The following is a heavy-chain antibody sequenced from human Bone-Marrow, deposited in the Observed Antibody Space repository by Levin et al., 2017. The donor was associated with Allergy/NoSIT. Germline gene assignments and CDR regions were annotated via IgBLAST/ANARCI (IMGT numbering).Heavy chain of an antibody. D-gene: IGHD3-22*01. V-gene: IGHV3-48*03. J-gene: IGHJ6*02. CDR2: ISSSGSTV. CDR3: ARDNKDESDDSPYYYYYGMDV. Sequence: LSLTCASSVFTFRVSEMNFVRQAPWQGLEWVAYISSSGSTVRYADPVKGRFTISRDNADNSLYLQMDSLRSEDSAVYYCARDNKDESDDSPYYYYYGMDVWGQGTTVTVSS. CDR1: VFTFRVSE.